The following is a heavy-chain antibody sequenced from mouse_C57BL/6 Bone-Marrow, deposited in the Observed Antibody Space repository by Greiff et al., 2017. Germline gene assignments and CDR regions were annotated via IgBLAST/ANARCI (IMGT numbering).Heavy chain of an antibody. D-gene: IGHD1-1*01. Sequence: QVQLQQSGAELARPGASVKLSCKASGYTFTSYGISWVKQRPGQGLEWIGEIYPRSGNTYYNEKFKGKATLTADKSSSTAYMELRSLPSEDSAVYFCAIGGLTAVVAPHWYFDVWGTGTTVTVSS. CDR2: IYPRSGNT. CDR3: AIGGLTAVVAPHWYFDV. CDR1: GYTFTSYG. J-gene: IGHJ1*03. V-gene: IGHV1-81*01.